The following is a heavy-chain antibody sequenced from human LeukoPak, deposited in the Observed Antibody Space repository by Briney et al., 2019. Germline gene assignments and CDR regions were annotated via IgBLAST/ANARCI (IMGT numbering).Heavy chain of an antibody. Sequence: ASVKVSCKASGYTFTGYYMHWVRQAPGQGLEWMGWINPSGGSTSYAQKFQGRVTMTRDTSTSTVYMELSSLRSEDTAVYYCARATRGDTVTTSTSYYYYYMDVWGKGTTVTVSS. V-gene: IGHV1-46*01. CDR1: GYTFTGYY. CDR2: INPSGGST. J-gene: IGHJ6*03. CDR3: ARATRGDTVTTSTSYYYYYMDV. D-gene: IGHD4-11*01.